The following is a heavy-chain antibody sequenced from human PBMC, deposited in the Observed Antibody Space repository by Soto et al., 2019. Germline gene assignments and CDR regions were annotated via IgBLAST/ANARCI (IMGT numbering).Heavy chain of an antibody. V-gene: IGHV6-1*01. D-gene: IGHD5-12*01. Sequence: SPTLSLTCAISGDSVSSNSAAWNWIRQYPSRGLEWLGRTYYRSKWYNDYAVSVKSRITINPDTSKNQFSLQLNSVTPEDTAVYYCARDVRYSGYDHYYYYGMDVCGQGITVTVS. J-gene: IGHJ6*02. CDR2: TYYRSKWYN. CDR3: ARDVRYSGYDHYYYYGMDV. CDR1: GDSVSSNSAA.